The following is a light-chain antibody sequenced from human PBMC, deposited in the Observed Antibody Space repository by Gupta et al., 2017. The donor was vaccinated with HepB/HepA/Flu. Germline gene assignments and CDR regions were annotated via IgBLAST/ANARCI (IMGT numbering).Light chain of an antibody. J-gene: IGLJ1*01. Sequence: SYDLSQPPSVSVSPGQTVSLSCSGDKLEDKYVSWYQQRPGQSPVLVIFKDIKRPSEIPERFSGSNSGNTATLTISGAQALDEADYFCQAWDGSAAVFGAGTKVTVL. CDR1: KLEDKY. V-gene: IGLV3-1*01. CDR3: QAWDGSAAV. CDR2: KDI.